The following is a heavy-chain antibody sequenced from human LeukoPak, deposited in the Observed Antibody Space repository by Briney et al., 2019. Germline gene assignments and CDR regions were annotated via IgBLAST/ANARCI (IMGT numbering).Heavy chain of an antibody. D-gene: IGHD3-3*01. CDR1: GFTFSSYG. CDR2: ISYDGSNK. V-gene: IGHV3-30*18. Sequence: PGRSLRLSCAASGFTFSSYGMHWVRQAPGKGLEWVAVISYDGSNKYYADSVKGRFTISRDNSKSTLYLQMNSLRAEDTAVYYCAKDRRSGSYFDYWGQGTLVTVSS. J-gene: IGHJ4*02. CDR3: AKDRRSGSYFDY.